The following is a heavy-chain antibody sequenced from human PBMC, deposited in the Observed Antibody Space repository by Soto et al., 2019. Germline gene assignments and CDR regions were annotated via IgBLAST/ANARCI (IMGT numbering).Heavy chain of an antibody. J-gene: IGHJ4*02. CDR1: GFTFSSYS. V-gene: IGHV3-21*01. Sequence: GGCLRLSCAASGFTFSSYSMNWVRQAPGKGLEWVSSISSSSSYIYYADSVKGRFTISRDNAKNSLYLQMNSLRAEDTAVYYCARGQLVNYYDSSGYQSSFDYWGQGTLVTVSS. CDR2: ISSSSSYI. CDR3: ARGQLVNYYDSSGYQSSFDY. D-gene: IGHD3-22*01.